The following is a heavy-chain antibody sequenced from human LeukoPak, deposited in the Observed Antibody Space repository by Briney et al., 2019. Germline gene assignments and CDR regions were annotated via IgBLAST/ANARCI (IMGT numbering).Heavy chain of an antibody. V-gene: IGHV4-59*12. Sequence: SETLSLTCAVSGGSISSYYWNWIRQPPGKGLEWIGYIYYSGSTNYNPSLKSRVTISVDTSKNQFSLNLTSVTAADTAMYYCARGTLYSGWSYYFDYWGQGSQVTVSS. CDR1: GGSISSYY. D-gene: IGHD6-19*01. CDR3: ARGTLYSGWSYYFDY. J-gene: IGHJ4*02. CDR2: IYYSGST.